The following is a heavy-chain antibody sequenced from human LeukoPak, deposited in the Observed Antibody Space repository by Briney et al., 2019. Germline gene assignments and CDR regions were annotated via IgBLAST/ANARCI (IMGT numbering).Heavy chain of an antibody. Sequence: GESLKISCKGFGYSFISYWIGWVRQMPGKGLECMGIIYPGDSDTRYSSSFQGQVTISAGKSISTAYLHLSSLKAPDTAMYYCARHETGPYFDYWGQGTLVTVSS. J-gene: IGHJ4*02. CDR3: ARHETGPYFDY. CDR1: GYSFISYW. V-gene: IGHV5-51*01. CDR2: IYPGDSDT. D-gene: IGHD1-1*01.